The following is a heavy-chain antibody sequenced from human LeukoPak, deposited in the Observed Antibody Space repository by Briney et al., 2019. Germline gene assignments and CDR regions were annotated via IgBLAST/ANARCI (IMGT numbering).Heavy chain of an antibody. CDR2: IYTSGST. D-gene: IGHD4-17*01. V-gene: IGHV4-4*07. Sequence: PSETLSLTCTVSAGSISSYYWSWLRQPAGKGLEWIGRIYTSGSTNYNPSLKSRVTMSVDTSKYQFSLKLSSVTAADTAVYYCARDSKHDYRDYEEAFDIWGQGTMVTVSS. CDR1: AGSISSYY. J-gene: IGHJ3*02. CDR3: ARDSKHDYRDYEEAFDI.